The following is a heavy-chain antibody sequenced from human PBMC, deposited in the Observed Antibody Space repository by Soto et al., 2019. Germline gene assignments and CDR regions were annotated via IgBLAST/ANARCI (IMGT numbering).Heavy chain of an antibody. V-gene: IGHV3-7*05. J-gene: IGHJ4*02. D-gene: IGHD6-13*01. Sequence: GGSLRLSCAASGFTFSSYWMSWVRQAPGKGLEWVANIKQDGSEKYYVDSVKGRFTISRDNAKNSLYLQMNSLGAEDTAVYYCARDGGYSSSWYFLYWGQGTLVTVSS. CDR2: IKQDGSEK. CDR3: ARDGGYSSSWYFLY. CDR1: GFTFSSYW.